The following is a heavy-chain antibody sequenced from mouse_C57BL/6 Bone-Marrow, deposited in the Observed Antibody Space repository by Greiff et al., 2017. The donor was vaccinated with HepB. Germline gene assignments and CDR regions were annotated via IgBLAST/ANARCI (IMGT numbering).Heavy chain of an antibody. V-gene: IGHV1-18*01. Sequence: EVQVVESGPELVKPGASVKIPCKASGYTFTDYNMDWVKQSHGKSLEWIGDINPNNGGTIYNQKFKGKATLTVDKSSSTAYMELRSLTSEDTAVYYCAREKDSNSYWYFDVWGTGTTVTVSS. CDR1: GYTFTDYN. D-gene: IGHD2-5*01. CDR3: AREKDSNSYWYFDV. J-gene: IGHJ1*03. CDR2: INPNNGGT.